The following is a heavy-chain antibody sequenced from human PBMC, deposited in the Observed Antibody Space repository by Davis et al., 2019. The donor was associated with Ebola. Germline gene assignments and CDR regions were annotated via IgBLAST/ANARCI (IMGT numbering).Heavy chain of an antibody. CDR3: ARDRGYSSGWYSDY. CDR2: ISAYNGNT. V-gene: IGHV1-18*01. CDR1: GYIFTTYA. Sequence: AASVKVSCKASGYIFTTYAIHWVRQAPGQRLEWMGWISAYNGNTNYAQKLQGRVTMTTDTSTSTAYMELRSLRSDDTAVYYCARDRGYSSGWYSDYWGQGTLVTVSS. J-gene: IGHJ4*02. D-gene: IGHD6-19*01.